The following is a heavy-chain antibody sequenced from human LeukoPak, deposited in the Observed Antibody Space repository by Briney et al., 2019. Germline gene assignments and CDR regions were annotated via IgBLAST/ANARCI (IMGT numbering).Heavy chain of an antibody. CDR2: IYYSGST. CDR1: GGSISSSSYY. J-gene: IGHJ5*02. Sequence: PSETLSLTCTVSGGSISSSSYYWGWIRQPPGKGLEWIGSIYYSGSTYYNPSLKSRVTISVDTSKNQFSLKLSSVTAADTAVYYCARSQLVRPDWFDPWGQGTLVTVSS. V-gene: IGHV4-39*07. CDR3: ARSQLVRPDWFDP. D-gene: IGHD6-13*01.